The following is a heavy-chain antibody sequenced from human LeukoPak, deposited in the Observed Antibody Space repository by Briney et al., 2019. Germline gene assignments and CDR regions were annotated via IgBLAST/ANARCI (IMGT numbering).Heavy chain of an antibody. CDR3: TTDFRSSGYYYPPDAFDI. V-gene: IGHV3-15*01. D-gene: IGHD3-22*01. Sequence: GGSLRLSCAASGFTFSNAWMSWVRQAPGKGLEWVGRIKSKTDGGTTDYAAPVKGRFTISRDDSKNTLYLQMNSLKTEDTAVCYCTTDFRSSGYYYPPDAFDIWGQGTMVTVSS. CDR1: GFTFSNAW. CDR2: IKSKTDGGTT. J-gene: IGHJ3*02.